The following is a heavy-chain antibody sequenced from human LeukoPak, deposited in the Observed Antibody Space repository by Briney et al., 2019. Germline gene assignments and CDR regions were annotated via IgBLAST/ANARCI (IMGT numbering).Heavy chain of an antibody. D-gene: IGHD3-3*01. V-gene: IGHV3-30*04. Sequence: GGSLRLSCAASGFTFSSYAMHWVRQAPGKGLEGVAVISYDGSNKYYADSVKGRFTISRDNSKNTLYLQMNSLRAEDTAVYYCARVDFWSGYPFDYWGQGTLVTVSS. CDR3: ARVDFWSGYPFDY. CDR1: GFTFSSYA. CDR2: ISYDGSNK. J-gene: IGHJ4*02.